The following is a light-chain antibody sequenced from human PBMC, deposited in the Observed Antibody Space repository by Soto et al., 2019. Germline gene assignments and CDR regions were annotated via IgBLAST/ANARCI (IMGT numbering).Light chain of an antibody. V-gene: IGKV3-15*01. CDR2: RIF. CDR1: QSVSSN. J-gene: IGKJ1*01. Sequence: EIVMTQSPATLSVSPGERATLSCRASQSVSSNLAWYQQKPGQAPRLVLLRIFTRAIGVPARFSGSGSETDFTLTINGLQSEDSGVYYCLQHYAWPWTFGQGTKVDIK. CDR3: LQHYAWPWT.